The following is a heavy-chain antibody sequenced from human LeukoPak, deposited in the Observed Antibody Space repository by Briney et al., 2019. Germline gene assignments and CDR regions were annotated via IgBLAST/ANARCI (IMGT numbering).Heavy chain of an antibody. CDR2: INPSGGST. D-gene: IGHD3-22*01. J-gene: IGHJ4*02. CDR1: GFTFTTYY. CDR3: ARDPKDDTSGYYYFDY. Sequence: ASVKVSCKASGFTFTTYYMHWVRQAPGQGLEWMGIINPSGGSTSYTQKFQGRATMTRDMSTSTVYMELSSLRSEDTALYYCARDPKDDTSGYYYFDYWGQGTLVTVSS. V-gene: IGHV1-46*01.